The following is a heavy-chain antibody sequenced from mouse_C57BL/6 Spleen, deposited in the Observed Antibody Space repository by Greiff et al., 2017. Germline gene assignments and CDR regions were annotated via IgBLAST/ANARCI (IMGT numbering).Heavy chain of an antibody. V-gene: IGHV1-55*01. J-gene: IGHJ3*01. CDR3: ARRGFAY. CDR2: IYPGSGST. CDR1: GYTFTSYW. Sequence: VQLKQPGAELVKPGASVKMSCKASGYTFTSYWITWVKQRPGQGLEWIGDIYPGSGSTNYNEKFTSKATLTVDTSSSTAYMQLSSRTSEDSAVYYCARRGFAYRGQGTLVTVSA.